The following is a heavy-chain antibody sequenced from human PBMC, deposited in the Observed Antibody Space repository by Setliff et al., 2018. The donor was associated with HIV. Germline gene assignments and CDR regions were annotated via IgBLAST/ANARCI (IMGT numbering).Heavy chain of an antibody. Sequence: GASVKVSCKSSGGSFNTYAINWVRQAPGQDLEWMGGIISIFDKANYAQKFHGRLTITADDSTRTVYMELNSRGSGDTAVYYCARGGVRGYSYGEAFDIWGQGTLVTVSS. CDR1: GGSFNTYA. J-gene: IGHJ3*02. CDR3: ARGGVRGYSYGEAFDI. CDR2: IISIFDKA. D-gene: IGHD5-18*01. V-gene: IGHV1-69*13.